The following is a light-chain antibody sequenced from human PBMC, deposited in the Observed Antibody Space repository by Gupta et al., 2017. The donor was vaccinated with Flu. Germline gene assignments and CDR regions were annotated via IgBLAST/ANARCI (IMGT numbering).Light chain of an antibody. Sequence: GDRVTITCRASQGISSYLAWYQQKLGKAPKLLIYAASTLQSGVPSRFSGSGSGTEFTLTISSLQPEDFATYYCQQLNPTPLTFGGGTKVEIK. CDR2: AAS. V-gene: IGKV1-9*01. J-gene: IGKJ4*01. CDR3: QQLNPTPLT. CDR1: QGISSY.